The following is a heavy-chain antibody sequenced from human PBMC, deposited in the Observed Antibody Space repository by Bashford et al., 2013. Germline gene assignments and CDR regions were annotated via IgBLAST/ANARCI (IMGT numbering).Heavy chain of an antibody. CDR3: AKDSEQQPRATHFDY. CDR1: GFTFSSYA. Sequence: GSLRLSCAASGFTFSSYAMSWVRQAPGKGLEWVSGISGRGGSTYYADSVKGRFTISRDNSKNTLYLQMNSLRAEDTAVYYCAKDSEQQPRATHFDYWGQGTLVTVSS. J-gene: IGHJ4*02. D-gene: IGHD6-13*01. CDR2: ISGRGGST. V-gene: IGHV3-23*01.